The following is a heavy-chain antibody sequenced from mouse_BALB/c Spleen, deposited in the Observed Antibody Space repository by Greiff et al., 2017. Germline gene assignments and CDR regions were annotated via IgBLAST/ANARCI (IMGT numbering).Heavy chain of an antibody. V-gene: IGHV1-18*01. J-gene: IGHJ4*01. CDR2: INPYNGGT. CDR3: ARPSTMITMGSMDY. Sequence: VQLKQSGPELVKPGASMKISCKASGYSFTGYTMNWVKQSHGKNLEWIGLINPYNGGTSYNQKFKGKATLTVDKSSSTAYMELLSLTSEDSAVYYCARPSTMITMGSMDYWGQGTSVTVSS. CDR1: GYSFTGYT. D-gene: IGHD2-4*01.